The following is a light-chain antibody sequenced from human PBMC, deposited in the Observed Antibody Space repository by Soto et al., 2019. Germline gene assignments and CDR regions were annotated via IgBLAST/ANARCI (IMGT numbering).Light chain of an antibody. CDR2: KDS. V-gene: IGLV3-25*03. J-gene: IGLJ2*01. Sequence: SYELTQPPSVSVSPGQTARITCSGDALPKQYAYWYQQKPGQAPVLVIYKDSERPSGIPERCSGSSSGTTVTLTISGVQAEDEADYYCQSADSSGTSLVFGGGTKLTVL. CDR3: QSADSSGTSLV. CDR1: ALPKQY.